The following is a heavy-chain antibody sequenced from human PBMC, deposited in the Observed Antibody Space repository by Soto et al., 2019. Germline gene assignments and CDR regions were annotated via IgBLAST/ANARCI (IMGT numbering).Heavy chain of an antibody. Sequence: GGSLRLSCAASGFTFSSYAMHWVRQAPGKGLEWVAVISYDGSNKYYADSVKGRFTISRDNSKNTLYLQMNSLRAEDTAVYYCARDQGYSSSADNYYYYMDVWGKGTPVTVSS. V-gene: IGHV3-30*04. D-gene: IGHD6-6*01. CDR1: GFTFSSYA. CDR2: ISYDGSNK. J-gene: IGHJ6*03. CDR3: ARDQGYSSSADNYYYYMDV.